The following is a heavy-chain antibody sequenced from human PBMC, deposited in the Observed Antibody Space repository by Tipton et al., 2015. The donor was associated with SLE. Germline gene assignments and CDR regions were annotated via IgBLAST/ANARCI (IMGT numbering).Heavy chain of an antibody. D-gene: IGHD1-26*01. CDR1: GGSISSYY. CDR2: IYYSGST. J-gene: IGHJ3*02. CDR3: ASTRHGDSGIYPGAFDI. Sequence: TLSLTCTVSGGSISSYYWSWIRQPPGKGLERIGYIYYSGSTNYNPSLTSRVTISVDTSKNQFSLKLSSVTAADTAVYYCASTRHGDSGIYPGAFDIWGQGTMVTVSS. V-gene: IGHV4-59*08.